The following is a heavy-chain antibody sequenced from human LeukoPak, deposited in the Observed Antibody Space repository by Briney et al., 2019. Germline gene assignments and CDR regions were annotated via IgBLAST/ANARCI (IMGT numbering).Heavy chain of an antibody. D-gene: IGHD2-2*01. CDR1: GFTFNTYS. CDR2: ISSSSTTI. V-gene: IGHV3-48*02. Sequence: PGGSLRLSCAASGFTFNTYSMTWVRQAPGKGLEWVSYISSSSTTIYYADSVKGRFTISRDNAKNSLYLQMNSLRDEDTAVYYCASSRDQIDYWGQGTLVTVSS. CDR3: ASSRDQIDY. J-gene: IGHJ4*02.